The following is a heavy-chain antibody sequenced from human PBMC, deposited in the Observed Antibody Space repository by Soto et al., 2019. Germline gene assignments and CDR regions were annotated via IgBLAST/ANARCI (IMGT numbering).Heavy chain of an antibody. CDR3: ARGHYDYVWGGDY. Sequence: QVQLVQSGAEVKKPGASVKVSCKASGYTFTSYYMHWVRQAPGQGLEWMGIINPSGGSTSYAQQSQGRVTMTRDTSTSTVYMELSSLRSEDTAVYYGARGHYDYVWGGDYWGQGTLVTVSS. CDR2: INPSGGST. V-gene: IGHV1-46*01. J-gene: IGHJ4*02. CDR1: GYTFTSYY. D-gene: IGHD3-16*01.